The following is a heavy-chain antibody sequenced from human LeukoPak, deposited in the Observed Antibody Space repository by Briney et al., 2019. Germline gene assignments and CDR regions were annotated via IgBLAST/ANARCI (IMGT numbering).Heavy chain of an antibody. CDR3: ARDERYDSSGYPFDY. CDR1: GYTFTGYF. J-gene: IGHJ4*02. V-gene: IGHV1-2*02. CDR2: INPNNVGT. D-gene: IGHD3-22*01. Sequence: ASVKVSCKASGYTFTGYFIHWVRQAPGQGLEWMGWINPNNVGTNNPQKFQGRVTMTRDTSISTAYMELSRLRSDDTAVYYCARDERYDSSGYPFDYWGQGTLVTVSS.